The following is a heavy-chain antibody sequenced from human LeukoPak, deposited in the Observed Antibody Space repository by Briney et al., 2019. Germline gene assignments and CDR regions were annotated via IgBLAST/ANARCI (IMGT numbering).Heavy chain of an antibody. D-gene: IGHD2-2*01. CDR2: INPNSGGT. CDR1: GYTITDYY. J-gene: IGHJ4*02. V-gene: IGHV1-2*02. CDR3: AREADCSGTSCYSQFLDY. Sequence: ASVKVSCKASGYTITDYYIHWVRQAPGQGLEWMGWINPNSGGTNYAQKFQGRVTMTRDTSINTAYMDLSRLRSNDTAVYYCAREADCSGTSCYSQFLDYWGQGTLVTVSS.